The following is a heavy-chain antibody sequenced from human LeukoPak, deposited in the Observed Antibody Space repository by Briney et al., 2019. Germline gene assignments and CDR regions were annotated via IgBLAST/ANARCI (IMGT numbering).Heavy chain of an antibody. V-gene: IGHV3-21*01. CDR3: AREGFCSSTSCSLWAFDI. CDR2: ISSSSSYI. J-gene: IGHJ3*02. D-gene: IGHD2-2*01. CDR1: GFTFSSYG. Sequence: GGSLRLSCAASGFTFSSYGMNWVRQAPGKGLEWVSSISSSSSYIYYADSVKGRFTISRDNAKNSLYLQMNSLRAEDTAVYYCAREGFCSSTSCSLWAFDIWGQGTMVTVSS.